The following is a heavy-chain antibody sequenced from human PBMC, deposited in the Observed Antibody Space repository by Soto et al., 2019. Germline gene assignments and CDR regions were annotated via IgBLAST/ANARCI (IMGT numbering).Heavy chain of an antibody. CDR2: INPSGGST. D-gene: IGHD3-10*01. CDR3: ARAHKSIDGSGYYYGMDV. CDR1: GYTFTSYG. Sequence: ASVKVSCKASGYTFTSYGISWVRQAPGQGLEWMGIINPSGGSTSYAQKFQGRVTMTTDTSTSTVYMELSSLRSEDTAVYYCARAHKSIDGSGYYYGMDVWGQGTTVTVSS. V-gene: IGHV1-46*01. J-gene: IGHJ6*02.